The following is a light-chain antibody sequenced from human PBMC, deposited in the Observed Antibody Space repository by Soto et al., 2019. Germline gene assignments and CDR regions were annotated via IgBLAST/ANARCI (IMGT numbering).Light chain of an antibody. J-gene: IGKJ5*01. CDR3: QQRSNWHIT. V-gene: IGKV3-11*01. CDR2: DAS. CDR1: QSVSSY. Sequence: EIVLTQSPATLSLSPGERATLSCWASQSVSSYLAWYQQKPGQAPRLLIYDASNRATGIPARFSVSGSGTDLTITISSLEPEDCEVYDGQQRSNWHITFGQGTRLEIK.